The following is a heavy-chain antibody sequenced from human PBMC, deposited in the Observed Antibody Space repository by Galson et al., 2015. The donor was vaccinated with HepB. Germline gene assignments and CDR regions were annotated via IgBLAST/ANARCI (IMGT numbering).Heavy chain of an antibody. CDR3: AKHLGYCSSTSCYSGVDY. J-gene: IGHJ4*02. V-gene: IGHV3-23*01. CDR1: GFTFSSYA. D-gene: IGHD2-2*02. Sequence: SLRLSCAASGFTFSSYAMSWVRQAPGKGLEWVSAISGSGGGTYYADSVKGRFTISRDNSKNTLYLQMNSLRAEDTAVYYCAKHLGYCSSTSCYSGVDYWGQGTLVTVSS. CDR2: ISGSGGGT.